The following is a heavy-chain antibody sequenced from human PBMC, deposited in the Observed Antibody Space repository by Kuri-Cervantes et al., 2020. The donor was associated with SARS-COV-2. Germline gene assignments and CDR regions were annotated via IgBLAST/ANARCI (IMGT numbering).Heavy chain of an antibody. D-gene: IGHD2-15*01. Sequence: SETLSLTCTVSGGSISSYYWSWIRQPPGKGLEWIGYIYYSGSTNCNPSLKSRVTISVDTSKNQFSLKLSSVTAADTAVYYCAREGYCSGGSCFDYWGQGTLVTVSS. V-gene: IGHV4-59*01. CDR1: GGSISSYY. CDR2: IYYSGST. CDR3: AREGYCSGGSCFDY. J-gene: IGHJ4*02.